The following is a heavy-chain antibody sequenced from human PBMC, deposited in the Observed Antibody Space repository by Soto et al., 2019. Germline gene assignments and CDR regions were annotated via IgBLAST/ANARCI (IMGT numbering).Heavy chain of an antibody. CDR2: IWYDGSNK. CDR1: GFTFSSYG. V-gene: IGHV3-33*01. D-gene: IGHD5-18*01. Sequence: PGGSLRLSCAASGFTFSSYGMHWVRQAPGKGLEWVAVIWYDGSNKYYADSVKGRFTISRDNSKNTLYLQMNSLRAEDTAVYYCARDTPRIQLWLLKVWGQGTLVTVSS. CDR3: ARDTPRIQLWLLKV. J-gene: IGHJ4*02.